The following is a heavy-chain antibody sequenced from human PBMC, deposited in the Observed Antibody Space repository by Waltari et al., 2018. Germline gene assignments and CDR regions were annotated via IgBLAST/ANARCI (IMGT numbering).Heavy chain of an antibody. CDR3: ARGALYCSGGSCSKPIAY. J-gene: IGHJ4*02. CDR2: IYHSGGP. Sequence: QVQLQESGPGLVKPSGTLSLTCAVSGGSISSSNWWSWVRQPPGKGLEWIGEIYHSGGPTYNPSLKSRVTISVDKSKNQFSLKLSSVTAADTAVYYCARGALYCSGGSCSKPIAYWGQGTLVTVSS. D-gene: IGHD2-15*01. CDR1: GGSISSSNW. V-gene: IGHV4-4*02.